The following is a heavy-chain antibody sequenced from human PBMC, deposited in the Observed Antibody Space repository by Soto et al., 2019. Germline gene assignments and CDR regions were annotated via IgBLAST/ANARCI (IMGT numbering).Heavy chain of an antibody. CDR3: ARRGYGSRWPNVYMDV. Sequence: EAQLVESGGGLVQLGGSLRLSCAASGFTFSNYEMHWVRQAPGKGLEYVSGISNNGAHTDYAKSVKGRFTISRDNSENTLYLQMGSLRVEGMALYYCARRGYGSRWPNVYMDVWGKGTTVTVSS. V-gene: IGHV3-64*01. CDR2: ISNNGAHT. CDR1: GFTFSNYE. D-gene: IGHD6-13*01. J-gene: IGHJ6*03.